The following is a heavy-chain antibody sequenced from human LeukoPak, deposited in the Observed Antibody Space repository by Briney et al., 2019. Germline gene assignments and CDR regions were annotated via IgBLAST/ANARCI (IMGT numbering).Heavy chain of an antibody. CDR1: RFTFSSYA. J-gene: IGHJ4*02. D-gene: IGHD1-7*01. Sequence: GGSLRLSCAASRFTFSSYAMSWVRQAPGKGLEWVAVIWYDGSNKYYADSVKGRFTISRDSSKNTLYLQMNSLRAEDTAVYYCARDAAGTTWYFDYWGQGTLVTVSS. CDR3: ARDAAGTTWYFDY. CDR2: IWYDGSNK. V-gene: IGHV3-33*08.